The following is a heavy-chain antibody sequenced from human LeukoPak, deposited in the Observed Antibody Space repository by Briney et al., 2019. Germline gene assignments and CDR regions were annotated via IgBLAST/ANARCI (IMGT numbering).Heavy chain of an antibody. V-gene: IGHV4-39*01. J-gene: IGHJ5*02. CDR3: ARVHYGSGSHRFDP. Sequence: PSETLSLTCTVSGDSISSTNYYWGWIRQFPGKGLEWIGSVYYSGSTYYNPSLKSRVTISVDTSKNQFSLKLSSVIAADTAVYYCARVHYGSGSHRFDPWGQGTLVTVSS. D-gene: IGHD3-10*01. CDR2: VYYSGST. CDR1: GDSISSTNYY.